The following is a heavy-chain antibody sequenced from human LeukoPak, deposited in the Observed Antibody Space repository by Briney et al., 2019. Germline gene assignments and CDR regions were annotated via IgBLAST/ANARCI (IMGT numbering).Heavy chain of an antibody. D-gene: IGHD2-15*01. V-gene: IGHV3-23*01. CDR3: ARGRFWWFA. J-gene: IGHJ5*02. CDR1: GFTFTTYV. CDR2: ISGSGRST. Sequence: GGSLRLSCAASGFTFTTYVMTWVRQAPAKGLEWVSSISGSGRSTYYADSVRGRFIISRDNTKNSLSLQMNSLRGDDTAMYYCARGRFWWFAWGLGTLVTVSS.